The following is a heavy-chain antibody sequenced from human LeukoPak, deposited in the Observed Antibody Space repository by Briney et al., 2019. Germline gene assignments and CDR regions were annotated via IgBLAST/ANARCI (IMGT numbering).Heavy chain of an antibody. J-gene: IGHJ4*02. CDR2: ISSSSSYI. Sequence: GGSLRLSCAASGFTFITYSMNWVRQAPGKGLEWVSSISSSSSYIYYADSVKGRFTISRDNAKNSLYLQMNSLRAEDTAVYYCAIDTPYYYECSELDYWGQGTLVTVSS. CDR1: GFTFITYS. V-gene: IGHV3-21*01. D-gene: IGHD3-22*01. CDR3: AIDTPYYYECSELDY.